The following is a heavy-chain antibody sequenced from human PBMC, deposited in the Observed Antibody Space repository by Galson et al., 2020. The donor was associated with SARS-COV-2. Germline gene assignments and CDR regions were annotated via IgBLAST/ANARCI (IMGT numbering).Heavy chain of an antibody. CDR2: IYYSGYT. D-gene: IGHD6-6*01. Sequence: SETLSLTCTVSGGTISSCTFYWVWLRPPPGPGLVSFCSIYYSGYTYSTPSLKSRVTISVDTSSNQFSLKLSSVTAADTAIYFCAHRGGAARNYYYALDLWGQGTTVTVSS. V-gene: IGHV4-39*01. CDR1: GGTISSCTFY. J-gene: IGHJ6*02. CDR3: AHRGGAARNYYYALDL.